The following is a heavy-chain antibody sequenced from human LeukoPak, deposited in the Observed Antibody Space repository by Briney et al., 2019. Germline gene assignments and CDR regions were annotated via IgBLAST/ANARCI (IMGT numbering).Heavy chain of an antibody. CDR3: AARRGYYYDSSGYH. CDR2: INHSGST. CDR1: GGSFSGYY. V-gene: IGHV4-34*01. Sequence: KASETLSLTCAVYGGSFSGYYWSWIRQPPGKGLEWIGEINHSGSTNYNPSLKSRVTISVDTSKNQFSLKLSSVTAADTAVYYCAARRGYYYDSSGYHWGQGTLVTVSS. D-gene: IGHD3-22*01. J-gene: IGHJ5*02.